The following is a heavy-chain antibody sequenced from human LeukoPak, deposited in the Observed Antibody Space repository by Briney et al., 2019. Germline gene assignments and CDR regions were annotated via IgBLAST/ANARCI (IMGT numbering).Heavy chain of an antibody. CDR3: ARGDYYDSSGYYYVSY. Sequence: GSSVKVSCKASGGTFSSYAISWVRQAPGQGLEWMGRIIPILGIANYAQKFQGRVTITADKSTSTAYMELSSLRSEDTAVSYCARGDYYDSSGYYYVSYWGQGTLVTVSS. CDR1: GGTFSSYA. J-gene: IGHJ4*02. D-gene: IGHD3-22*01. V-gene: IGHV1-69*04. CDR2: IIPILGIA.